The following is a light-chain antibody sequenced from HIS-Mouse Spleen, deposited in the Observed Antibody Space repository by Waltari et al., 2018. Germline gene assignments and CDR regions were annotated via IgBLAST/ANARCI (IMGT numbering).Light chain of an antibody. J-gene: IGKJ4*01. V-gene: IGKV3-11*01. CDR3: QQSSIWAPLT. CDR1: QSVSSY. CDR2: EAS. Sequence: IVLTQSPATLPLSPGERATLPCRASQSVSSYLAWYQQKPGQAPRLLIYEASNRTTGIPARFSGSGAETDYTVAICSLEPEDFAVYYGQQSSIWAPLTLGGGTKVE.